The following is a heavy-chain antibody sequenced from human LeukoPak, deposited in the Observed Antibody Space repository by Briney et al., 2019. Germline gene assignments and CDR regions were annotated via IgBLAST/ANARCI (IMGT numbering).Heavy chain of an antibody. CDR2: INPSGGST. CDR3: ARVKSSGWTADAFDI. CDR1: GYTFTSYY. V-gene: IGHV1-46*01. J-gene: IGHJ3*02. Sequence: WASVKVSCKASGYTFTSYYMHWVRQAPGQGLEWMGIINPSGGSTSYAQKFQGRVTITRDTSASTAYMELSSLRSEDMAVYYCARVKSSGWTADAFDIWGQGTMVTVSS. D-gene: IGHD6-19*01.